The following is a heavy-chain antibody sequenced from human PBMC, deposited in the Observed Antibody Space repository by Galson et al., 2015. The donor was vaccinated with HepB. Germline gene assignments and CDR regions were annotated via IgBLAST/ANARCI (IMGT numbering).Heavy chain of an antibody. CDR1: GFTFSSYS. CDR3: ARDITRQPDPYSSSWEGTFDY. V-gene: IGHV3-48*02. CDR2: ISSSSSTI. Sequence: SLRLSCAASGFTFSSYSMNWVRQAPGKGLEWVSYISSSSSTIYYADSVKGRFTISRDNAKNSLYLQMNSLRDEDTAVYYCARDITRQPDPYSSSWEGTFDYWGREPWSPSPQ. J-gene: IGHJ4*02. D-gene: IGHD6-13*01.